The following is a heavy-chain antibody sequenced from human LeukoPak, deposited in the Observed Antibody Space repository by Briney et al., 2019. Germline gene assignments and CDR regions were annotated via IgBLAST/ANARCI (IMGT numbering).Heavy chain of an antibody. CDR2: MNPNSGNT. CDR1: GYTFTSYD. CDR3: ARGWGRKYYYDSSGYSLLGY. D-gene: IGHD3-22*01. Sequence: ASVKVSFKASGYTFTSYDINWVRQATGQGLEWMGWMNPNSGNTGYAQKFQGRVTMTRNTSISTAYMELSSLRSEDTAVYYCARGWGRKYYYDSSGYSLLGYWGQGTLVTVSS. J-gene: IGHJ4*02. V-gene: IGHV1-8*01.